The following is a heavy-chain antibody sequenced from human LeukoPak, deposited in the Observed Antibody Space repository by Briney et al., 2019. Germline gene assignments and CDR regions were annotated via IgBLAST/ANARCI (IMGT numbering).Heavy chain of an antibody. CDR3: ARGGSRSYTSSTLDY. J-gene: IGHJ4*02. CDR1: VGSITVYY. CDR2: ISYSGSN. D-gene: IGHD6-6*01. V-gene: IGHV4-59*12. Sequence: PSETLSLTCSFSVGSITVYYWNWIRQSRGKGLVWIGAISYSGSNNYNPSLKSRVTISIDTSKHRFSLKVSSVIAADTAMYYCARGGSRSYTSSTLDYWGQGTLVTVSS.